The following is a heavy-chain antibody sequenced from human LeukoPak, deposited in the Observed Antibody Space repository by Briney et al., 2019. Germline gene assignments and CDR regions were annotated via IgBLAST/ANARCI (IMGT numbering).Heavy chain of an antibody. V-gene: IGHV3-13*01. CDR2: IGTEDDT. Sequence: PGGSLRLSCTASGFTLRNYDMHWVRQTTEKGLEWVSGIGTEDDTFYPDSVKGRFTISRESAKNSFYLQMNSLRAGDTAVYYCARGRFVLVPSLERWYFDLWGRGTLVTVSS. CDR3: ARGRFVLVPSLERWYFDL. D-gene: IGHD2-8*02. J-gene: IGHJ2*01. CDR1: GFTLRNYD.